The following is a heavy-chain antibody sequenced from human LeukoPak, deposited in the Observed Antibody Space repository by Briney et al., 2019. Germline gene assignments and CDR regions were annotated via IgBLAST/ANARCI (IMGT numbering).Heavy chain of an antibody. V-gene: IGHV3-53*01. CDR2: IHTGGTT. CDR1: KFSFTSYW. CDR3: ARVWFGYFFQ. Sequence: GGSLRLSCAASKFSFTSYWMHWVRQAPGKGLEWVSVIHTGGTTHYADSVKGRFTISKDNSNNTVYLQMNNVRAEDTANYYCARVWFGYFFQWGQGALVTVSS. J-gene: IGHJ4*02. D-gene: IGHD3-10*01.